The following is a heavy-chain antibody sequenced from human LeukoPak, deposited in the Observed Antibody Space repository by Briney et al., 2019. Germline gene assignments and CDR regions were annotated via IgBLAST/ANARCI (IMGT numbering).Heavy chain of an antibody. Sequence: GGSLRLSCAASGFTFSSYAMSWVRQAPGKGLEWVSGLSGSGGRTYYADSVKGRFTISRDNSKNTLYLQMNSLRAEDTAVYYCARDTFTVTTPLDYWGQGTLVTVSS. J-gene: IGHJ4*02. V-gene: IGHV3-23*01. D-gene: IGHD4-17*01. CDR1: GFTFSSYA. CDR3: ARDTFTVTTPLDY. CDR2: LSGSGGRT.